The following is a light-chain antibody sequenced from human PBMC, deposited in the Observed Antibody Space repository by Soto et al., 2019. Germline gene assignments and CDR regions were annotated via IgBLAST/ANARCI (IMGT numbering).Light chain of an antibody. CDR3: AAWDDSLNGTYV. Sequence: QLVLTQPPSASGTPGQRVTISCSGSSSNIGTNYVYWYQQLPGTAPKLLIYGNNQRPSGVPDRFSGSKSGTSASLAISGLQSEDEADYYCAAWDDSLNGTYVFGTGTKLTVL. CDR1: SSNIGTNY. CDR2: GNN. V-gene: IGLV1-44*01. J-gene: IGLJ1*01.